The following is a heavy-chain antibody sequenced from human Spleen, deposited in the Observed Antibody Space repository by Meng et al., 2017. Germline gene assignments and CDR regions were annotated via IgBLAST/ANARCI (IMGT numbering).Heavy chain of an antibody. D-gene: IGHD6-13*01. CDR3: ARDEDISAAGKLFGDY. CDR1: GYTFTGYY. CDR2: IDPKNGDT. Sequence: ASVKVSCKASGYTFTGYYMHWVQQAPGQGLEWMGRIDPKNGDTHYAQKFQGRVTMTGDTSISTAYMDLSGLRSDDTAVYYCARDEDISAAGKLFGDYWGQGTLVTVSS. V-gene: IGHV1-2*06. J-gene: IGHJ4*02.